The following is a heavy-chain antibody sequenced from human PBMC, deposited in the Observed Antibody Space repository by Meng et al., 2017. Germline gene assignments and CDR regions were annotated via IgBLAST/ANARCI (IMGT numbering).Heavy chain of an antibody. J-gene: IGHJ4*02. CDR2: ISSSGSTI. CDR1: GFTFSDYY. Sequence: QVELVDSGGGLVKPGGSLRLSCAASGFTFSDYYMSWIRQAPGKGLEWVSYISSSGSTIYCADSVKGRFTISRDNAKNSLYLQMNSLRAEDTAVYYCARCQEQWLPFDYWGQGTLVTVSS. D-gene: IGHD6-19*01. V-gene: IGHV3-11*01. CDR3: ARCQEQWLPFDY.